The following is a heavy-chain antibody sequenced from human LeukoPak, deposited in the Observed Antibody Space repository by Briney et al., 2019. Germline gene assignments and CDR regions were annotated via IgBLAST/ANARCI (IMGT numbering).Heavy chain of an antibody. CDR2: ITGSGDGT. CDR3: AKSWELLNFDY. J-gene: IGHJ4*02. Sequence: GGSLRLSCAASGFSFSSYWMTWVRQAPGKGLEWVSSITGSGDGTYYADSVKGRFTFSRDNSKKTVYLQMNSLRAEDTAIYYCAKSWELLNFDYWGQGTLVTVSS. D-gene: IGHD1-26*01. V-gene: IGHV3-23*01. CDR1: GFSFSSYW.